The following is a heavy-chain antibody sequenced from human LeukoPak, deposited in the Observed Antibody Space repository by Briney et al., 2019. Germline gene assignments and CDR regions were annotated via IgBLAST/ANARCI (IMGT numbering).Heavy chain of an antibody. V-gene: IGHV3-23*01. J-gene: IGHJ6*03. Sequence: GGSLRLSCAASGFTFSTYAMSWVRQAPGKGLEWVSLIGGSDGRTRYADSVKDRFTISRDNSKNTLYLEMNSLRAEDTAVYYCAKVSSSYDWGYMDVWGKGATVTISS. D-gene: IGHD3-22*01. CDR2: IGGSDGRT. CDR1: GFTFSTYA. CDR3: AKVSSSYDWGYMDV.